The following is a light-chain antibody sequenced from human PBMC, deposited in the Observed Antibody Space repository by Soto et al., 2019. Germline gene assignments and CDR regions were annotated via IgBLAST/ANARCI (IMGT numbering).Light chain of an antibody. Sequence: EIVLTQSPGTLSLSPGDRATLSCRASQSVSSNYIAWYQQNPGQAPRLLIYGASTRATGIPDRCSGSGAATEFTITISRLEPEDFAVYFCQQYGRSPPFAFGQGTKVEIK. V-gene: IGKV3-20*01. CDR1: QSVSSNY. CDR2: GAS. CDR3: QQYGRSPPFA. J-gene: IGKJ2*01.